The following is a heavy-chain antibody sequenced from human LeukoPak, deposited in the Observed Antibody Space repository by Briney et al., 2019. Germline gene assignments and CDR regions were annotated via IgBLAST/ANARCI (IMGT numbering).Heavy chain of an antibody. CDR2: IYYTGST. V-gene: IGHV4-39*01. J-gene: IGHJ6*02. CDR1: GGSIRSSSYY. Sequence: SETLSLTCTVSGGSIRSSSYYWGWIRQPPGKGLEWIGSIYYTGSTYYNPSLKSRVTVSVDTSNNQFSLNLNSVSVADTAVYYCARPRSPWFYGLDVWGQGTTVIVSS. CDR3: ARPRSPWFYGLDV. D-gene: IGHD3-10*01.